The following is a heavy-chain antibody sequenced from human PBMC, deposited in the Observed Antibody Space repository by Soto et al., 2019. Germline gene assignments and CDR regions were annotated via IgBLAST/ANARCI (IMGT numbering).Heavy chain of an antibody. D-gene: IGHD6-13*01. Sequence: TLSLTCTVSGGSLGSSSYYWGWIRQSPGKGLEWIGNIYYSGNTFYNPSLKSRVTISVDTSKNQFYLHLSSVTAADTAIFYCASIAAPGTTHFDFWGQGTLVTVSS. CDR2: IYYSGNT. J-gene: IGHJ4*02. CDR3: ASIAAPGTTHFDF. CDR1: GGSLGSSSYY. V-gene: IGHV4-39*01.